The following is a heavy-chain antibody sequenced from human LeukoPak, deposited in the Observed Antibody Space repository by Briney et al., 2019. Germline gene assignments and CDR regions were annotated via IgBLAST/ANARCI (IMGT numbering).Heavy chain of an antibody. CDR3: ARAGYSYGTGYYFDY. CDR1: GASISSYY. J-gene: IGHJ4*02. Sequence: PSETLSLTCTVSGASISSYYWSWIRLPPGKGLEWIGYIYYTGATYYNPSLKSRVTISLDTSKNQFSLKLSSVTAADAAVYYCARAGYSYGTGYYFDYWGQGALVTVSS. CDR2: IYYTGAT. V-gene: IGHV4-59*01. D-gene: IGHD5-18*01.